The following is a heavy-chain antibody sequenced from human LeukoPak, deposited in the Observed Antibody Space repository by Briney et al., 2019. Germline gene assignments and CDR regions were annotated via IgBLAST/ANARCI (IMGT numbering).Heavy chain of an antibody. CDR3: AKDQSGSYYGAKNY. Sequence: GGSQRLSCAASGFTFSSYGMHWVRQAPGKGLEWVAVISYDGSNKYYADSVKGRFTISRDNSKNTLYLQMNSLRAEDTAVYYCAKDQSGSYYGAKNYWGQGTLVTVSS. V-gene: IGHV3-30*18. D-gene: IGHD1-26*01. CDR2: ISYDGSNK. CDR1: GFTFSSYG. J-gene: IGHJ4*02.